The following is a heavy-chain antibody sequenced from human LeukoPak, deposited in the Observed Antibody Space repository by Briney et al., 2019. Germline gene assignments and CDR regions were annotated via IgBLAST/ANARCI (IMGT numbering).Heavy chain of an antibody. CDR3: AREWYQLSYYYYYMDV. CDR1: GGSFSGYY. CDR2: INHSGST. Sequence: SETLSLTCAVYGGSFSGYYWSWIRQPPGKGLEWIGEINHSGSTNYNPSLKSRVTISVDTSKNQFSLKLSSVTAADTAVYYCAREWYQLSYYYYYMDVWGKGTTVTVSS. J-gene: IGHJ6*03. V-gene: IGHV4-34*01. D-gene: IGHD2-2*01.